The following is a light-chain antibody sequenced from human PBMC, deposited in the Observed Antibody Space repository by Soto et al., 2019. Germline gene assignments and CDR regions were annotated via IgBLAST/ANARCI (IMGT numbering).Light chain of an antibody. CDR2: EVS. CDR3: RSYTSSSNLV. CDR1: SSDVGGYNY. J-gene: IGLJ2*01. V-gene: IGLV2-14*01. Sequence: QSALTQPASVSGSPGQSITISCTGTSSDVGGYNYVSWYQQHPGIAPKLMISEVSNRPSGVSNRFSGSKSGNAASLTISGRQAEDEADYYCRSYTSSSNLVFGGGTKLTVL.